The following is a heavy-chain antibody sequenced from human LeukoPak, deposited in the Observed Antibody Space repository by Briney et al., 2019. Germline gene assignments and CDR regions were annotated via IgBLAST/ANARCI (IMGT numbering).Heavy chain of an antibody. V-gene: IGHV4-39*07. CDR1: GGSISSRPYY. Sequence: SETLSLTCTVSGGSISSRPYYWGWVRQPPGKGLEWIGTISYSGTTYYSPSLKSRVTISLDTSKNQFSLKLSSVTAADTAIYYCARDFSSSSTVYYYYYMDVWGIGTTVTVSS. D-gene: IGHD6-6*01. CDR2: ISYSGTT. J-gene: IGHJ6*03. CDR3: ARDFSSSSTVYYYYYMDV.